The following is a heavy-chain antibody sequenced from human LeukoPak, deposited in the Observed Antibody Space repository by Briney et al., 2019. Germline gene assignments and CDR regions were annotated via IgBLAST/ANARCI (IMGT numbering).Heavy chain of an antibody. Sequence: SETLSLTCTVSGDSISSYYWSWIRQPAGKGLEWIGRIYTSGSTNYNPSLKSRVTMSGDTAKNQFSLKLSSVTAADTAVYYCARVLDMALYAFDIWGQGTTVIVSS. J-gene: IGHJ3*02. CDR3: ARVLDMALYAFDI. D-gene: IGHD5-24*01. CDR2: IYTSGST. CDR1: GDSISSYY. V-gene: IGHV4-4*07.